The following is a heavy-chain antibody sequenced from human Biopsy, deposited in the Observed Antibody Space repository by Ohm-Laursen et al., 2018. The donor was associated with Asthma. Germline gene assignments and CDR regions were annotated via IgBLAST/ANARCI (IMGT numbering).Heavy chain of an antibody. J-gene: IGHJ3*01. V-gene: IGHV3-30*03. Sequence: SLRLSCAASTFIFRNYAMHWVRQSPDKGLEWLAVISFDETDQFYADSVKGRFTVSRDNPNNTLYLQLNSLRPADTAIYYCARGQVNKVKLERNSVVESGGQGTGVTVSS. D-gene: IGHD2-15*01. CDR3: ARGQVNKVKLERNSVVES. CDR2: ISFDETDQ. CDR1: TFIFRNYA.